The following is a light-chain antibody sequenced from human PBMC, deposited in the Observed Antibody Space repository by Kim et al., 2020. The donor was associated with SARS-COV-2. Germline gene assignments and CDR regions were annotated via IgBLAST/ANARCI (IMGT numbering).Light chain of an antibody. CDR1: SSAFGIYNY. CDR3: SSYTGASTD. J-gene: IGLJ2*01. CDR2: DVS. Sequence: PGQSITISCTGTSSAFGIYNYVSWYQQHPGKAPTLIIYDVSNRPSGVSSRFSGSKSGNTASLTISGLQAEDEAHYYCSSYTGASTDFGGGTKVTVL. V-gene: IGLV2-14*03.